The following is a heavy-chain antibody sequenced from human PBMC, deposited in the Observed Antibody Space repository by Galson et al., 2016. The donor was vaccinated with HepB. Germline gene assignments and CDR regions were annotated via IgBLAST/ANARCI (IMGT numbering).Heavy chain of an antibody. Sequence: SLRLSCAATGFTFSNYAMSWVRQAPGMGLEYVSSISGSGANTYYADSVKGRFTISRDNSKNTLYLQMNSLRAEDTAVYSCAKGKVDTAMVYFDYWGQGTLATVSS. CDR3: AKGKVDTAMVYFDY. V-gene: IGHV3-23*01. CDR1: GFTFSNYA. D-gene: IGHD5-18*01. CDR2: ISGSGANT. J-gene: IGHJ4*02.